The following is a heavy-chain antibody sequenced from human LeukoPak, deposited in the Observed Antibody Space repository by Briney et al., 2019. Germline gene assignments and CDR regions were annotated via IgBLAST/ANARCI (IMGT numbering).Heavy chain of an antibody. Sequence: GGSLRLSCATSGFTFSSYSMNWVRQAPGKGLEWVSYISSSSSTIYYADSVKGRFNISRDNAKNSLYLQMNSLRDEDTAVYYCARGGSSWYRGENWFDPWGQGTLVTVSS. CDR1: GFTFSSYS. D-gene: IGHD6-13*01. V-gene: IGHV3-48*02. J-gene: IGHJ5*02. CDR3: ARGGSSWYRGENWFDP. CDR2: ISSSSSTI.